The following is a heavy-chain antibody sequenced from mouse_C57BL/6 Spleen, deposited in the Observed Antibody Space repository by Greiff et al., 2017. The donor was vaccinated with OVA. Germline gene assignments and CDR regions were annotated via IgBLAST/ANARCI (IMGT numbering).Heavy chain of an antibody. J-gene: IGHJ2*01. CDR1: GYTFTSYW. D-gene: IGHD2-5*01. CDR2: IDPSDSYT. V-gene: IGHV1-69*01. CDR3: ARGSNYAHFDY. Sequence: QVQLQQPGAELVMPGASVKLSCKASGYTFTSYWMHWVKQRPGQGLEWIGEIDPSDSYTNYNQKFKGKSTLTVDKSSSTAYMQLSSLTSEDSAVYYCARGSNYAHFDYWGQGTTLTVSS.